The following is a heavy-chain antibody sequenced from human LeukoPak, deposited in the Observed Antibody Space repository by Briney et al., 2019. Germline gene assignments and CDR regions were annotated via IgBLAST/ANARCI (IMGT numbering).Heavy chain of an antibody. CDR2: ISYDGSNK. Sequence: PGRSLRLSCAASGFTFSSYGMHWVRQAPGKGLEWVAVISYDGSNKYYADSVKGRFTISRDNSKNTLYLQMNSLRAEDTAMYYCAKEGDYGGNSALDYWGQGTLVTVSS. J-gene: IGHJ4*02. CDR3: AKEGDYGGNSALDY. D-gene: IGHD4-23*01. V-gene: IGHV3-30*18. CDR1: GFTFSSYG.